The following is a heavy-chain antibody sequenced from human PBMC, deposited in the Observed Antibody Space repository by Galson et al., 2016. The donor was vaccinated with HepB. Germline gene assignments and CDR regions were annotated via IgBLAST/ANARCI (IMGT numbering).Heavy chain of an antibody. CDR3: ARGRGSGWYPTHYYYYGMDV. V-gene: IGHV4-34*01. J-gene: IGHJ6*02. CDR1: GGSFSGYS. CDR2: INHSESP. Sequence: SETLSLTCAVYGGSFSGYSWNWIRRPPGKGLEWIGEINHSESPNHNPSLKNRVTISVDRSQNQFSLRLSSVTAADTAVYYCARGRGSGWYPTHYYYYGMDVWGQGTTVTVSS. D-gene: IGHD6-19*01.